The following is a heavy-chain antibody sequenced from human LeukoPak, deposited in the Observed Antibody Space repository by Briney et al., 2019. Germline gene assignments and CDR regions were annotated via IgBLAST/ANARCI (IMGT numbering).Heavy chain of an antibody. CDR3: ARDDCLSSSWCQGPDY. CDR1: GGTFSSYS. CDR2: IIPIFGTA. D-gene: IGHD6-13*01. J-gene: IGHJ4*02. V-gene: IGHV1-69*05. Sequence: SVKLSCKASGGTFSSYSISWVRQAPGQGLEWMGRIIPIFGTANYPQILQGTVTIPTDESTSTAYMEVSRLRSENTAVYYCARDDCLSSSWCQGPDYWGQGTLVTVSS.